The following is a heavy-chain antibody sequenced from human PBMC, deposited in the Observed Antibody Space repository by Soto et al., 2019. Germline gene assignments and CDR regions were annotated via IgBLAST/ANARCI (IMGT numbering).Heavy chain of an antibody. Sequence: SETLSLTCTVSGGSISSGSYHWSWIRQHPGKGLEWIGNIYYSGSSYYNPSLKSRATISIDTSKDQFSLRLGSVTAADTAVYYCAKDAVYNDGLWLIDHWGRRTHVTASS. CDR1: GGSISSGSYH. V-gene: IGHV4-31*03. J-gene: IGHJ2*01. D-gene: IGHD2-21*01. CDR3: AKDAVYNDGLWLIDH. CDR2: IYYSGSS.